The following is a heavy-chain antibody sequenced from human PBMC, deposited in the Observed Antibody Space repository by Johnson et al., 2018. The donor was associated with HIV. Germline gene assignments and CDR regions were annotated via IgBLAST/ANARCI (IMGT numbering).Heavy chain of an antibody. CDR3: AKDRGIGAHDGVDN. V-gene: IGHV3-30*18. J-gene: IGHJ3*02. CDR2: ISYDGDNK. CDR1: GFTFNKYG. D-gene: IGHD6-6*01. Sequence: QVQLVESGGGAVQPGKSLRLACAASGFTFNKYGMHWVRQAPGKGLEWVAVISYDGDNKFYTDSVEGRVTVSRDNPMNTLYLEVNSLRPEDTAVYFCAKDRGIGAHDGVDNWGQGTMVTVSA.